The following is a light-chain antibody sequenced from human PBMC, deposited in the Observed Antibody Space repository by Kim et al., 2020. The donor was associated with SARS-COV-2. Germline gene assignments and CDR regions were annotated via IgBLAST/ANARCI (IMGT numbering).Light chain of an antibody. CDR3: RQYNHWPPG. CDR2: GAS. V-gene: IGKV3-15*01. J-gene: IGKJ4*02. CDR1: KSVSST. Sequence: VSPGEPATLACTATKSVSSTLAGNRQRPGRAPSLLMFGASARTPGVPARFSGSGSGTEFTLTISSLQSEDFAVYYCRQYNHWPPGFGGGTKVDIK.